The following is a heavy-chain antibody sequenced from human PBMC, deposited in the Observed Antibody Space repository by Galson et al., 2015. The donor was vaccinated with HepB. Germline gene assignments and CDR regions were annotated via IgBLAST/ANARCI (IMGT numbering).Heavy chain of an antibody. CDR2: INAGNGNT. CDR3: ARDPQYCRSGSCSNWLDP. D-gene: IGHD2-2*01. CDR1: GYTFTNYA. J-gene: IGHJ5*02. Sequence: SVKVSCKASGYTFTNYAIHWVRQAPRQRLEWMGWINAGNGNTIYSQKFQGRVAITRDSSASTAYLELSSLRPEDTAVSYCARDPQYCRSGSCSNWLDPWGQGTLVTVSS. V-gene: IGHV1-3*01.